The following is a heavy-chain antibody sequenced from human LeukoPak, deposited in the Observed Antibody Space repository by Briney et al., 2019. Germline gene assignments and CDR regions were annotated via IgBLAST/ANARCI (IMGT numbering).Heavy chain of an antibody. V-gene: IGHV1-18*01. J-gene: IGHJ3*02. CDR3: AREGAYMAVSDAFDI. D-gene: IGHD2-2*02. CDR2: ISAYNGNT. CDR1: GYTFTSYG. Sequence: GASVKVSCKTSGYTFTSYGISWVRQAPGQGLEWMGWISAYNGNTNYAQKLQGRVTMTTDTSTSTAYMELRSLRSDDTAVYYCAREGAYMAVSDAFDIWGQGTMVTVSS.